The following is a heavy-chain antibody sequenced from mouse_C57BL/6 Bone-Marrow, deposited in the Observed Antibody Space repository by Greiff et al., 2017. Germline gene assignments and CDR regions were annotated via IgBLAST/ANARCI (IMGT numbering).Heavy chain of an antibody. CDR2: INPGSGGT. Sequence: LQESGAELVRPGTSVKVSCKASGYAFTNYLIEWVKQRPGQGLEWIGVINPGSGGTNYNEKFKGKATLTADKSSSTAYMQLSSLTSEDSAVYFCAREEGIAYWGQGTLVTVSA. CDR1: GYAFTNYL. CDR3: AREEGIAY. V-gene: IGHV1-54*01. J-gene: IGHJ3*01.